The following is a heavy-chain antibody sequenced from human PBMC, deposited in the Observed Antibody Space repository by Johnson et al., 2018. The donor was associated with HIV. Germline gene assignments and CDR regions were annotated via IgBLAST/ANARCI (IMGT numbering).Heavy chain of an antibody. CDR1: GFSVSRNH. CDR2: IYSSGST. CDR3: ASGVTARAPLLI. Sequence: VQLVESGGGLVQPGGSLRLSCGASGFSVSRNHMNWVRQVPGKGLEWVSVIYSSGSTYYADSVKGRFTFSRDNSRNTVSLQMIILRPKDTAMYYCASGVTARAPLLIWGQGTMVTVSS. D-gene: IGHD6-6*01. J-gene: IGHJ3*02. V-gene: IGHV3-66*01.